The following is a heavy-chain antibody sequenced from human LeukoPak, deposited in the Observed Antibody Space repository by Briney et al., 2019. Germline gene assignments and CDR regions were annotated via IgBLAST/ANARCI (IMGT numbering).Heavy chain of an antibody. CDR3: STSRTFDY. J-gene: IGHJ4*02. CDR2: INSDGSST. V-gene: IGHV3-74*01. Sequence: PGGSLRLSCVASGFTFSSYWMHWVRQSPGKGLVWVSGINSDGSSTSYADSEKGRFTISRDNGKNTVYLQMNSLRAEDTAVYHRSTSRTFDYWGQGTLVTVSS. CDR1: GFTFSSYW.